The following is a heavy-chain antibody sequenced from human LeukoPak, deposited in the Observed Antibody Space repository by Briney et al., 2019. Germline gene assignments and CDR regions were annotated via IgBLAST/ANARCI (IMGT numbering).Heavy chain of an antibody. J-gene: IGHJ6*04. CDR3: ARGSGSYGSNMDV. CDR1: GGSLSSLY. D-gene: IGHD3-10*01. V-gene: IGHV4-59*01. Sequence: PSETLSLTCAVSGGSLSSLYWNWLRQPPGKGLEYIGYIYYSGSTNYNPSLKSRVTISIDTSKNQFSLKLNSVTVADTAIYYCARGSGSYGSNMDVWGKGNTVSISS. CDR2: IYYSGST.